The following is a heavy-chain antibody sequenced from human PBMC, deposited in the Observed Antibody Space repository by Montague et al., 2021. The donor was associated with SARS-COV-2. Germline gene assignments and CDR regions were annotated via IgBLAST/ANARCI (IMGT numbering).Heavy chain of an antibody. CDR1: GGSFSGYY. CDR3: ARGQVTAVVILIVLHAAGALDP. Sequence: SETLSLTCTVYGGSFSGYYWTWIRQPPGKGLEWIGDISYSGNIKYNPSLQNRVTISVDKSKNQFSLKLTSATAADTATYYCARGQVTAVVILIVLHAAGALDPWGRGTTVTVSS. D-gene: IGHD2/OR15-2a*01. CDR2: ISYSGNI. V-gene: IGHV4-34*01. J-gene: IGHJ3*01.